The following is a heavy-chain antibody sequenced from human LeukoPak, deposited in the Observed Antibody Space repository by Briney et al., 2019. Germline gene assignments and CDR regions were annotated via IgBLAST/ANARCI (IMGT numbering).Heavy chain of an antibody. V-gene: IGHV4-4*07. D-gene: IGHD3-22*01. CDR1: GGSISSYY. J-gene: IGHJ5*02. Sequence: SETLSLTCTVSGGSISSYYWSWIRQPAGKGLEWVGRISTSGSTNYNPSLKSRVTMSVDTYENQFSLKLSSVTAADTAVYYCAGNLDYYDSSGYYYTVGPIGGTFDPWGQGTLVTVSS. CDR2: ISTSGST. CDR3: AGNLDYYDSSGYYYTVGPIGGTFDP.